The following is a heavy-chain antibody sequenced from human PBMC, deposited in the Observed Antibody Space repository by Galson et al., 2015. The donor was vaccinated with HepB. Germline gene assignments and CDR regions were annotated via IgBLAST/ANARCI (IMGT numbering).Heavy chain of an antibody. CDR1: GFSITTAGVG. CDR3: AHRPLTFRYDAGGYWNYFDA. Sequence: PALVKPTQTLTLTCTLSGFSITTAGVGVGWIRQPPGRALEWLGIIYWDDDKHYSPTLKNRVAITKDTSKNPIVLTMTNMDPIDTGTYFCAHRPLTFRYDAGGYWNYFDAWGPGMLVTVSS. J-gene: IGHJ4*02. CDR2: IYWDDDK. D-gene: IGHD3-22*01. V-gene: IGHV2-5*02.